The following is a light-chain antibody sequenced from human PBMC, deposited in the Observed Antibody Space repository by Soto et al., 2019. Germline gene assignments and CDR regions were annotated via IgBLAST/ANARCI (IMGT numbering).Light chain of an antibody. J-gene: IGLJ1*01. CDR1: SSDIGGYDY. V-gene: IGLV2-14*01. CDR2: GVT. CDR3: TSYTSSSTHV. Sequence: QSALTQPASVSGSPGQSITITCTGTSSDIGGYDYVSWYQHHPSKAPKVIIYGVTNRPSGVSHRFSGSKSANTASLTISGLQAEDEADYYCTSYTSSSTHVFGTGTKLTVL.